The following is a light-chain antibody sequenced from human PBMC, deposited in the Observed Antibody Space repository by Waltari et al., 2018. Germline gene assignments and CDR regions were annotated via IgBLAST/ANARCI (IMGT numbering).Light chain of an antibody. V-gene: IGKV1-39*01. CDR1: ETIGTY. J-gene: IGKJ2*01. Sequence: IQMTQSPPSLSASVGDRVTMTCRASETIGTYFSWYQQKPGKAPKLLSYAASSLQSGVPGRLSGSGSGTEFTLTIRSLQSEGFATYYCQQSFEDPYTFGQGTKVEIK. CDR3: QQSFEDPYT. CDR2: AAS.